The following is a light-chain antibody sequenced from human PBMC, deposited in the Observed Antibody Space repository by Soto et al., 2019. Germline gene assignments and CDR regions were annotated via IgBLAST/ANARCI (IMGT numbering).Light chain of an antibody. CDR1: QSISSW. CDR3: QQYNSYSQT. V-gene: IGKV1-5*01. CDR2: DAS. Sequence: TQSPSTLSASVGDRVTITCRASQSISSWLAWYQQKPGKAPKLLIYDASSLESGVPSRFSGSGSGTEFTLTISSLQPDDFATYYCQQYNSYSQTFGQGTKVDIK. J-gene: IGKJ1*01.